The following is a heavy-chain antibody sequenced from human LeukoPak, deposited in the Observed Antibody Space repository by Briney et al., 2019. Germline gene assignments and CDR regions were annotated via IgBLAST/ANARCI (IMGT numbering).Heavy chain of an antibody. CDR3: ARDPRNVGLAP. J-gene: IGHJ5*02. CDR1: GFSLSGYW. D-gene: IGHD2-15*01. Sequence: TGGSLRLSCVASGFSLSGYWMYWVRQAPGKGLMYISRNNGDGSTTNYADVVKGRFTMSRDNVKNTLYPQMNSLRVEDTAVYYCARDPRNVGLAPWGQGTLVTVSS. CDR2: NNGDGSTT. V-gene: IGHV3-74*01.